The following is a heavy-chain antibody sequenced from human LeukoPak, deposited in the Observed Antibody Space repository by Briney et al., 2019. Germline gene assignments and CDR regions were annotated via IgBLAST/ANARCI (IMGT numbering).Heavy chain of an antibody. V-gene: IGHV3-7*01. J-gene: IGHJ6*02. CDR2: INQDGSDK. CDR3: AWYVVTHGLDV. Sequence: GGSLRLSCAASGFTLSNYWMSWVRQAPGKGLEWVANINQDGSDKYYVDSVMGGFTISKYNAKNSVYLQMNSLRPEDTAIYYCAWYVVTHGLDVWGQGTPVTVSS. CDR1: GFTLSNYW. D-gene: IGHD4-23*01.